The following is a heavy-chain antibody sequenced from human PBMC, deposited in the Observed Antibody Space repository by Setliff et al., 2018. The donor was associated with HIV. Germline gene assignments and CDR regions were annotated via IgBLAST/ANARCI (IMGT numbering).Heavy chain of an antibody. CDR3: ALPVLGGYSYGYFDY. Sequence: ASVKVSCKASGYTFTSYAIHWVRQAPGQRLERMGWITVGDGNTKYSQKFQGRVTITRDTSANTAYMELSSLRSEDTAVYYCALPVLGGYSYGYFDYWGQGTLVTVSS. J-gene: IGHJ4*02. CDR2: ITVGDGNT. D-gene: IGHD5-18*01. CDR1: GYTFTSYA. V-gene: IGHV1-3*01.